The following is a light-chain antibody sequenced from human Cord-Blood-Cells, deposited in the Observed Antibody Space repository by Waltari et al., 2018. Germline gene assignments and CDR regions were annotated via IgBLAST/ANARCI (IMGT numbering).Light chain of an antibody. Sequence: QSALTQPASVSGSPGQSITISCTGTSSDVGGYNYVSWYQQHPGKAPKLMIYDVSNRPSGVSNLFSGSKSGNTAALTISGLQAEDEADYSCSSYTSSSTVFGTGTKVTVL. CDR2: DVS. CDR3: SSYTSSSTV. V-gene: IGLV2-14*03. CDR1: SSDVGGYNY. J-gene: IGLJ1*01.